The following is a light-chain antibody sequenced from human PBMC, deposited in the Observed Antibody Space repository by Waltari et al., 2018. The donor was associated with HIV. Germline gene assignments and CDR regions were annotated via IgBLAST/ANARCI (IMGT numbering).Light chain of an antibody. Sequence: QSVLTQPPSASGTPGQRVTISCSGRSSNIGSNTVNWYQQLPGTAPKLLIYSNDQRPAGVPDRFSCSKSGTSASLAISGLQSEDEADYYCAAWDDSLYGYVVFGGGTKLTVL. CDR2: SND. CDR3: AAWDDSLYGYVV. V-gene: IGLV1-44*01. CDR1: SSNIGSNT. J-gene: IGLJ2*01.